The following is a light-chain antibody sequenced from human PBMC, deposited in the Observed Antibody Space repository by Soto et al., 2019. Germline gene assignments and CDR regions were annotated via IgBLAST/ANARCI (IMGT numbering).Light chain of an antibody. CDR2: DDN. CDR3: QVWDSTSDHWV. J-gene: IGLJ3*02. Sequence: SYELTQPASVSVAPGQTATIPCGGDNIGRKSVHWYQQKPGQAPVLVAYDDNDRPSGIPERFSGSKSGNTASLTMSRVEVDDEADYFCQVWDSTSDHWVFGGGTKVTVL. CDR1: NIGRKS. V-gene: IGLV3-21*02.